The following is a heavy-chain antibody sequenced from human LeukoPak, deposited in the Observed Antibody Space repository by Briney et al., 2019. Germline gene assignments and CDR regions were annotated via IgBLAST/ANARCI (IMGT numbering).Heavy chain of an antibody. CDR2: NYPGDSEA. V-gene: IGHV5-51*01. CDR1: GYSFTSYW. Sequence: GASLQISCKGSGYSFTSYWIGWVRQMPGKDLEWMGINYPGDSEARYSPSFQGQVTISADKSISTAYLQWSSLKASDTAMYYCARCKAVAGTINAFDFWGQGTMVTVSS. CDR3: ARCKAVAGTINAFDF. J-gene: IGHJ3*01. D-gene: IGHD6-19*01.